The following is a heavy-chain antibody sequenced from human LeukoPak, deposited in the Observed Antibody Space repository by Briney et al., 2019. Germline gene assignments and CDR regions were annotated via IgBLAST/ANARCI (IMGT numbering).Heavy chain of an antibody. Sequence: AETLSLTCTVSGGSISSYYWSWIRQPPGKGLEWIGYIYYSGSTNYNPSLKSRGTISVDTSKNQFSLKLSSVTAADTAVYYCARDGSGSSGWYNFDYWGQGTLVTVSS. CDR1: GGSISSYY. J-gene: IGHJ4*02. D-gene: IGHD6-19*01. CDR3: ARDGSGSSGWYNFDY. V-gene: IGHV4-59*01. CDR2: IYYSGST.